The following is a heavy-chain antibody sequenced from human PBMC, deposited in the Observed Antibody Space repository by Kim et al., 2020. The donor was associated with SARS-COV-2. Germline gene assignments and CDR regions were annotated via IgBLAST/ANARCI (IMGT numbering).Heavy chain of an antibody. V-gene: IGHV1-46*01. CDR3: AGVAGPGDYYYGMDV. J-gene: IGHJ6*02. Sequence: ASVKVSCKASGYTFTSYYMHWVRQAPGQGLEWMGIINPSGGSTIYAQKFQGRVTMTRDTSTSTVYMELSSLRSEDTAVYYCAGVAGPGDYYYGMDVWGQGTTVTVSS. CDR1: GYTFTSYY. D-gene: IGHD3-10*01. CDR2: INPSGGST.